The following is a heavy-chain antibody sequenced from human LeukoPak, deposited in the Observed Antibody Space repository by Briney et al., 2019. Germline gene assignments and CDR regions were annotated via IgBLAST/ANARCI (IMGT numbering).Heavy chain of an antibody. D-gene: IGHD3-22*01. V-gene: IGHV3-30*02. CDR3: ARFIITMIPFRTNYFDY. Sequence: PGGSLRLSCAASGFTFGSYGMHWVRQAPGKGLEWVTFIRSDGSNKYYADSVKGRFTISRDNAKNSLYLQMNSLRAEDTAVYYCARFIITMIPFRTNYFDYWGQGTLVTVSS. CDR2: IRSDGSNK. CDR1: GFTFGSYG. J-gene: IGHJ4*02.